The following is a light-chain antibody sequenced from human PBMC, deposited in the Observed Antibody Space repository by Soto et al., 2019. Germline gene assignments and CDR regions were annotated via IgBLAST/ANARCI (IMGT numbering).Light chain of an antibody. CDR2: DDT. Sequence: SYELTQPPSVSVAPGQTASITCGGDNIGSRSVHWYQQKPGQAPVLVVYDDTDRPSGIPERFSGSNSGNTATLTISRVDAGDEADYHCQVWDSSGDHPVVFGGGTKLTVL. V-gene: IGLV3-21*02. J-gene: IGLJ2*01. CDR3: QVWDSSGDHPVV. CDR1: NIGSRS.